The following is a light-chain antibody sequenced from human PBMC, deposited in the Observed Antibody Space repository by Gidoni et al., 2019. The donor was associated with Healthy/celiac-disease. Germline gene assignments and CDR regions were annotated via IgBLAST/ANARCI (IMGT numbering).Light chain of an antibody. Sequence: DSQMTQSPSSLSASVGDRVTITCRASQSISSYLNWYQQKPGKAPQLLIYAASSLQSGVPSRFSGSGSGTDFTLTISSLQPEDFATYYCQQSYSTPQTFGQGTKVEIK. J-gene: IGKJ1*01. V-gene: IGKV1-39*01. CDR2: AAS. CDR3: QQSYSTPQT. CDR1: QSISSY.